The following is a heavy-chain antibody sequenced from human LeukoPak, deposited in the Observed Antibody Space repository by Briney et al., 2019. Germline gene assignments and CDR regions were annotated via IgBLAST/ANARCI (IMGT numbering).Heavy chain of an antibody. CDR2: ISGTGGST. D-gene: IGHD2-2*01. CDR1: GFTFSHHA. J-gene: IGHJ4*02. Sequence: PGGSLRLSCAASGFTFSHHAMSWVRQAPGKGLEWVSAISGTGGSTYYADSVKGRFTISRDNSKNTLFLQMNSLRAEDTAVYYCAKDRGSKGKDYFDYWGQGTLVTVSS. V-gene: IGHV3-23*01. CDR3: AKDRGSKGKDYFDY.